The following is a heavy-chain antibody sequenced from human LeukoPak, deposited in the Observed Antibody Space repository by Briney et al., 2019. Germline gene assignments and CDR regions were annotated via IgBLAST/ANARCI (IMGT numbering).Heavy chain of an antibody. CDR1: GCTFSSYS. V-gene: IGHV3-48*01. CDR3: ARSTITYYDYVWGSYRSNPIDY. Sequence: GGSLRLSCAASGCTFSSYSMNWVRQAPGKGLEWVSSISSSSSTIYYADSVKGRFTISRDNAKNSLYLQMNSLRAEDTAVYYCARSTITYYDYVWGSYRSNPIDYWGQGTLVTVSS. D-gene: IGHD3-16*02. J-gene: IGHJ4*02. CDR2: ISSSSSTI.